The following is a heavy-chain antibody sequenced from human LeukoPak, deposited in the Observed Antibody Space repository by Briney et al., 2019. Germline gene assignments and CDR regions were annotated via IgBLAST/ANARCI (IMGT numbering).Heavy chain of an antibody. CDR2: ISGSGGST. CDR3: AKGPLIEVAGTTWDY. CDR1: GFTFSSCA. V-gene: IGHV3-23*01. D-gene: IGHD6-19*01. J-gene: IGHJ4*02. Sequence: GGSLRLSCAASGFTFSSCAMGWVRQAPGKGLEWVSAISGSGGSTYYADSVKGRFTISRDNSKNTLYLRMNNLRVEDTAVYYCAKGPLIEVAGTTWDYRGQGILVTVSS.